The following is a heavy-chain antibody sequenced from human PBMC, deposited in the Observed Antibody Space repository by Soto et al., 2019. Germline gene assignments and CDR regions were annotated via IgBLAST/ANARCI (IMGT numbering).Heavy chain of an antibody. D-gene: IGHD6-19*01. Sequence: QVQLVESGGGVVQPGRSLRLSCAASGFTFSSYGMHWLRQAPGKGLEWVAIISSDGSNKYYADSVKDRFTISRDKSKNTLYLQMNSLRAEDTAVYYCARDRWLVLGGDYWGQGTLFTVSS. CDR1: GFTFSSYG. V-gene: IGHV3-30*03. CDR2: ISSDGSNK. J-gene: IGHJ4*02. CDR3: ARDRWLVLGGDY.